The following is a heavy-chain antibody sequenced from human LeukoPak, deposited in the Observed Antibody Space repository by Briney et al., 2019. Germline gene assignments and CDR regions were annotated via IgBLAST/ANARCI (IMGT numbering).Heavy chain of an antibody. CDR2: IYTSGST. D-gene: IGHD6-19*01. V-gene: IGHV4-4*07. CDR1: GGSISSYY. CDR3: ARDDLPGGSGWYE. Sequence: SDTLSLTCTVSGGSISSYYWSWIRQPPGKGLQWIGRIYTSGSTNYNPSLKSRVTMSVDTSKNQFSLKLSSVTAADTAVYYCARDDLPGGSGWYEWGQGTLVTVSS. J-gene: IGHJ4*02.